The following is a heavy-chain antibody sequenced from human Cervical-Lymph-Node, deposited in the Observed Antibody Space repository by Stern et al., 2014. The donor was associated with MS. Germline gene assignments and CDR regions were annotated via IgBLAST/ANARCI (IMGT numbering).Heavy chain of an antibody. CDR1: GGSFINNV. CDR2: TIPIFGTA. D-gene: IGHD3-10*01. J-gene: IGHJ4*02. CDR3: ARAASTTSSYNF. V-gene: IGHV1-69*01. Sequence: DQLVESGAEVKKPGSSVKVSCQASGGSFINNVISWVRQAPGKGLEWMGGTIPIFGTALYAQKFRARFTITADESTRTAYMELSSLRSDDTAVYFCARAASTTSSYNFWGPGTLVTVSS.